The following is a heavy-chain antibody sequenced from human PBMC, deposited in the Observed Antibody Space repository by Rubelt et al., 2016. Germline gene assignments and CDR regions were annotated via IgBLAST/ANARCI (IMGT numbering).Heavy chain of an antibody. Sequence: QVQLVQSGAEVKKPGASVKVSCKASGYTFTSYGISWVRQAPGQGLEWMGWISAYNGNKNYAQKLQDRGTMTTDTSTGTAYMVLRSLRSDDTAVYDCVRDRIRIAARQGWYFDLWGRGTLVTVSS. V-gene: IGHV1-18*01. CDR2: ISAYNGNK. J-gene: IGHJ2*01. CDR3: VRDRIRIAARQGWYFDL. CDR1: GYTFTSYG. D-gene: IGHD6-6*01.